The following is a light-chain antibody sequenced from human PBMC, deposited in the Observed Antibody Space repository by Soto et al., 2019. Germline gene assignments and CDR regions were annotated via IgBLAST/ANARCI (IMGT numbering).Light chain of an antibody. V-gene: IGKV3-20*01. Sequence: EIVLTQSPGTLSLSPGETATLSCRASESIRSNSLAWYQQKPRQPPRLLIYGASNRATVNPDRFSGSGSGTDFTLTITRLESEDFAVYDCQQYEYSPITFGQGTRLDIK. J-gene: IGKJ5*01. CDR1: ESIRSNS. CDR3: QQYEYSPIT. CDR2: GAS.